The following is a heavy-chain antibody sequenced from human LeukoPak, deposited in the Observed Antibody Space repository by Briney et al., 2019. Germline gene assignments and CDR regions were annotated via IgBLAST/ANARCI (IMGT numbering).Heavy chain of an antibody. Sequence: ASVKVSCKASGYTFTSYDINWVRQATGQGLEWMGWMNPNSGNTGYAQKFQGRVTMTRNTSISTAYMELSSLRSEDTAVYYCATGGGWSKSFDYWGQGTLVTVSS. CDR3: ATGGGWSKSFDY. CDR2: MNPNSGNT. V-gene: IGHV1-8*01. J-gene: IGHJ4*02. CDR1: GYTFTSYD. D-gene: IGHD6-19*01.